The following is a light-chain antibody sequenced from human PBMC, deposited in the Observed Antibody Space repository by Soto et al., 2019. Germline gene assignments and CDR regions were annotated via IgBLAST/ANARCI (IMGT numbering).Light chain of an antibody. CDR1: NIITKS. CDR3: QVWDSGSEHYV. J-gene: IGLJ1*01. V-gene: IGLV3-21*02. Sequence: SYELTQPPPVSVTPRQTPRTPCGGNNIITKSVHWYQQRPRQAPLLVVCDDSDRPSGIPERFSGSNSGNTATLTISRVEAGDEADYFCQVWDSGSEHYVFGAGTKGTVL. CDR2: DDS.